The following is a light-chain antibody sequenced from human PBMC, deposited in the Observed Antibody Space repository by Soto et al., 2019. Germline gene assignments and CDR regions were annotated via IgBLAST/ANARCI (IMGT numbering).Light chain of an antibody. CDR3: NSYAGVNNFVV. CDR2: EVS. Sequence: QSVLTQPPSASGSPGQSVTISCTGTSSDVGGYNYVSWYKQHPGKAPELIIYEVSKRPSGVPDRFSGSKSGNTASLTVSGLQAEDLSDYYCNSYAGVNNFVVFGTGTMVTVL. CDR1: SSDVGGYNY. J-gene: IGLJ1*01. V-gene: IGLV2-8*01.